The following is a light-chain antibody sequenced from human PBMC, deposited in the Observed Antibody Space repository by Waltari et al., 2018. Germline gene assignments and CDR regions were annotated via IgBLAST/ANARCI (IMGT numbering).Light chain of an antibody. V-gene: IGKV3-20*01. CDR1: QSVTRA. Sequence: EIVLTQSPGTLSLSPGDSATLSCSTSQSVTRALAWYQQKPGQAPRLLIYGASNRATGIPDRFSGSGSGTDFSLTISSLEPEDFAVYYCQHYLRLPVTFGQGTKVEVK. CDR3: QHYLRLPVT. J-gene: IGKJ1*01. CDR2: GAS.